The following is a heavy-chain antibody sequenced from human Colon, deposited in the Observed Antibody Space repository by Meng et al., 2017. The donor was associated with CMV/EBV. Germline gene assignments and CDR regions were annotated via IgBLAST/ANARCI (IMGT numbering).Heavy chain of an antibody. J-gene: IGHJ4*02. V-gene: IGHV3-9*01. D-gene: IGHD4/OR15-4a*01. CDR3: VRGAPFDY. CDR2: IGWNGGTI. Sequence: SLKISCAASGFTFDDYAMHWVRQAPGKGLEWVSTIGWNGGTIGYEDSVKGRFTISRDNAKNSLYLQMNDLRAEDTALYYCVRGAPFDYWGQGTLVTVSS. CDR1: GFTFDDYA.